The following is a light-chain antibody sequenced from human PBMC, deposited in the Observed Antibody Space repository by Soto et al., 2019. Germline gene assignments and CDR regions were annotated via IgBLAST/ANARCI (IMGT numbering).Light chain of an antibody. V-gene: IGKV1-5*01. CDR2: DAS. J-gene: IGKJ1*01. Sequence: IQMTQSPSTLSASVGDRVTITCRASQTINSWLAWYQQKPGKAPKVLIFDASSLKTGVPSRFSGSGSGTEFTLTISNLQPADFATYYCQQYENYWTFGQGTKVDIK. CDR1: QTINSW. CDR3: QQYENYWT.